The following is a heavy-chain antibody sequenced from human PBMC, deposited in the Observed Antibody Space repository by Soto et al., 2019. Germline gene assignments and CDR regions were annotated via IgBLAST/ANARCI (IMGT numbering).Heavy chain of an antibody. J-gene: IGHJ6*03. CDR1: GDTFNDYY. V-gene: IGHV1-2*04. D-gene: IGHD5-12*01. CDR2: MNPNGGVT. CDR3: ARESGGATATLDYYYFYMDV. Sequence: QVQLVQSGAEVKKPGASVTVSCRSSGDTFNDYYIHWVRQAPAQGLEWMGWMNPNGGVTKYAQKFQGWVSMTRDTSIRTVYMQLNRLRSDDTAVYYCARESGGATATLDYYYFYMDVWGTGTTVTVSS.